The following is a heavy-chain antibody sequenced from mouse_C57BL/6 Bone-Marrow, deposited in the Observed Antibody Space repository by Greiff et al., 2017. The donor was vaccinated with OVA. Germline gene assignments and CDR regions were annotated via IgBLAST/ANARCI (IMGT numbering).Heavy chain of an antibody. CDR1: GYTFTDYY. CDR3: ARVSSGPAWFAY. V-gene: IGHV1-26*01. D-gene: IGHD3-2*02. Sequence: LQQSGPELVKPGASVKISCKASGYTFTDYYMNWVKQSHGKSLEWIGDINPNNGGTSYNQKFKGKATLTVDKSSSTAYMELRSLTSEDSAVYYCARVSSGPAWFAYWGQGTLVTVSA. CDR2: INPNNGGT. J-gene: IGHJ3*01.